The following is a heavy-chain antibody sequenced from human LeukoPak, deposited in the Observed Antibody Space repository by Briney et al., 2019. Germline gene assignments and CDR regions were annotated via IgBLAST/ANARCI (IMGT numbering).Heavy chain of an antibody. D-gene: IGHD6-19*01. J-gene: IGHJ4*02. Sequence: PGGSLRLSCAASGFTFSSHWMHWVRQAPGKGLVWVSRISSDGTNTNYADSVKGRFTISRDNSKNTLYLQMNSLRAEDTAVYYCADSQWLVPWGQGTLVTVSS. CDR2: ISSDGTNT. V-gene: IGHV3-74*01. CDR3: ADSQWLVP. CDR1: GFTFSSHW.